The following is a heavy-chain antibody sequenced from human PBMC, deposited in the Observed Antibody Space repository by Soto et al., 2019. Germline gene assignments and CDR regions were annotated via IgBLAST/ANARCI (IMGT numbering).Heavy chain of an antibody. V-gene: IGHV3-23*01. CDR2: ISGSGGST. Sequence: GGSLRLSCAASGFTFSSYAMSWVRQAPGKGLEWVSAISGSGGSTYYADSVKGRFTISRDNSKNTLYLQMNSLRAEDTAVYYCAKDLRCSGGSCYNYNWFDPWGQGTLVTVSS. CDR3: AKDLRCSGGSCYNYNWFDP. D-gene: IGHD2-15*01. CDR1: GFTFSSYA. J-gene: IGHJ5*02.